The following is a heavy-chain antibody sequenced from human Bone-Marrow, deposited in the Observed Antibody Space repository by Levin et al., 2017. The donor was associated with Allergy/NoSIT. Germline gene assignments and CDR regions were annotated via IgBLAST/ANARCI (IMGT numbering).Heavy chain of an antibody. D-gene: IGHD2-2*01. J-gene: IGHJ5*02. CDR2: INPSGGST. CDR1: GYTFTSYY. Sequence: ASVKVSCKASGYTFTSYYMHWVRQAPGQGLEWMGIINPSGGSTSYAQKFQGRVTMTRDTSTSTVYMELSSLRSEDTAVYYCARDRRYCSSTSCRYNWFDPWGQGTLVTVSS. V-gene: IGHV1-46*01. CDR3: ARDRRYCSSTSCRYNWFDP.